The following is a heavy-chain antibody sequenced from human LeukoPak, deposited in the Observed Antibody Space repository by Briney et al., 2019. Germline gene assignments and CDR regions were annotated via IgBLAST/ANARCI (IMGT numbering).Heavy chain of an antibody. CDR3: ARARNYYDSNPFDY. D-gene: IGHD3-22*01. CDR1: GFTFTTYW. J-gene: IGHJ4*02. CDR2: IKQDGSEK. V-gene: IGHV3-7*01. Sequence: PGGSLRLSCAASGFTFTTYWMSWVRQATGKGLEWVANIKQDGSEKFYVDSVKGRFTISRDNAKNSLYLQMNSLRAEDTAVYYCARARNYYDSNPFDYWGQGTLVTVSS.